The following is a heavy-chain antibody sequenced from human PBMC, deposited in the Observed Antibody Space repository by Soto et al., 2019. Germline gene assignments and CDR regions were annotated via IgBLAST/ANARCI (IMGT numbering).Heavy chain of an antibody. J-gene: IGHJ5*02. V-gene: IGHV3-23*01. D-gene: IGHD3-3*01. CDR2: ISGSGGAT. CDR1: GFTFSSYA. Sequence: GGSLRLSCTASGFTFSSYAMTWVRQAPGKGLEWVSSISGSGGATYYADSVKGRFTISRDDSKNTLFLQVDSLRAEDTALYYCAKAGRPFYDLWSENRFDPWGQGTLVTVSS. CDR3: AKAGRPFYDLWSENRFDP.